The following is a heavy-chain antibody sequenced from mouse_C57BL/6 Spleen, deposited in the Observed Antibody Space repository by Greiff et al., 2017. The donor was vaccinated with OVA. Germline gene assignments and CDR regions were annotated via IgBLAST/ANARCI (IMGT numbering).Heavy chain of an antibody. CDR3: ASYDGTRYYYAMDY. V-gene: IGHV5-4*03. CDR2: ISDGGSYT. D-gene: IGHD2-12*01. Sequence: EVKLMESGGGLVKPGGSLKLSCAASGFTFSSYAMSWVRQTPEKRLEWVATISDGGSYTYYPDNVKGRFTISRDNAKNNLYLQMSHLKSEDTAMYYCASYDGTRYYYAMDYWGQGTSVTVSS. J-gene: IGHJ4*01. CDR1: GFTFSSYA.